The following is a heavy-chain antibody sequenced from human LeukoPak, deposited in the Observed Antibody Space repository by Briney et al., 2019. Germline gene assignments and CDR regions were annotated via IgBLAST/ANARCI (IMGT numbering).Heavy chain of an antibody. V-gene: IGHV3-23*01. CDR3: AKDIRITMVRGLDY. J-gene: IGHJ4*02. CDR2: ISGSGGST. Sequence: GGSLRLSCAASGFTFSSYAMSWVRQAPGKGLEWVSAISGSGGSTYYADSVKGRFTISRDNSKNTLYPQMNSLRAEDTAVYYCAKDIRITMVRGLDYWGQGTLVTVSS. CDR1: GFTFSSYA. D-gene: IGHD3-10*01.